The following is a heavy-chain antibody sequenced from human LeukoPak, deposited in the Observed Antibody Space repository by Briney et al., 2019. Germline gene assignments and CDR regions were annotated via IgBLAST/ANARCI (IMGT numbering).Heavy chain of an antibody. CDR3: ARLVGASWFDS. CDR1: GDSVSTNTAT. Sequence: SQTLSLTCDISGDSVSTNTATWNWSRQSPTSGLEWLGRTYYRSKSYNDYAVSVKSRITINPDTSKNQLSLHLNSVTPEDTAVYYCARLVGASWFDSWGQGTLVIVSS. V-gene: IGHV6-1*01. J-gene: IGHJ5*01. CDR2: TYYRSKSYN. D-gene: IGHD1-26*01.